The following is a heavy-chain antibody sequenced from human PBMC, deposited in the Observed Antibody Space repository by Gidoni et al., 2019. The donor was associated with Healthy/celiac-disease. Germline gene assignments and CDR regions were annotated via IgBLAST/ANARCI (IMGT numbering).Heavy chain of an antibody. CDR3: ARALSSQWLVLRFGWYFDL. CDR1: GGSISRSNW. J-gene: IGHJ2*01. CDR2: IYHSGST. V-gene: IGHV4-4*02. D-gene: IGHD6-19*01. Sequence: QVQLQESGPGLVKPSGTLSLTCAVSGGSISRSNWWSWVRQPPGKGLEWIGEIYHSGSTNYNPSLKCRVTISVDKSKNQFSLKLSSVTAADTAVYYCARALSSQWLVLRFGWYFDLWGRGTLVTVSS.